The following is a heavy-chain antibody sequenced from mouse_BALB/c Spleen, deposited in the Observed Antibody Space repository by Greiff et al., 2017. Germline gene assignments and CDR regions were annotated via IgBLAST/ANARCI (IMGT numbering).Heavy chain of an antibody. V-gene: IGHV1S81*02. CDR2: INPSNGGT. J-gene: IGHJ4*01. D-gene: IGHD1-1*01. Sequence: VKVVESGAELVKPGASVKLSCKASGYTFTSYYMYWVKQRPGQGLEWIGEINPSNGGTNFNEKFKSKATLTVDKSSSTAYMQLSSLTSEDSAVYYCTRHYYGSSNYWGQGTSVTVSS. CDR1: GYTFTSYY. CDR3: TRHYYGSSNY.